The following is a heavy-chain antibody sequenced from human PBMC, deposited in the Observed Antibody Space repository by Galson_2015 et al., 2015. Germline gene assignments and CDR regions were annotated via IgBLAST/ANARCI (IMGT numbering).Heavy chain of an antibody. D-gene: IGHD3-10*01. J-gene: IGHJ5*02. CDR2: INPNSGGT. CDR3: ARDDYGSGPYNRFDP. CDR1: GYTFTGYY. Sequence: SVKVSCKASGYTFTGYYMHWVRQAPGQGLEWMGWINPNSGGTNYAQKFQGWVTMTRDTSISTAYMELSRLRSDDTAVYYCARDDYGSGPYNRFDPWGQGTLVTVSS. V-gene: IGHV1-2*04.